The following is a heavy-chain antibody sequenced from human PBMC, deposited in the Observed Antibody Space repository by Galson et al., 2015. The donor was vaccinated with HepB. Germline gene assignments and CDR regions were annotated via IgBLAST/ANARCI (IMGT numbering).Heavy chain of an antibody. CDR1: GDSISNYY. Sequence: ETLSLTCTVSGDSISNYYWNWIRQPPGKGLDWIGYIYGTETTNYNPSLKSRVTISVDTSKNQFSLTVSSVTAADTAVYYCARDRPGSGAFDIWGQGTMVTVSS. V-gene: IGHV4-59*01. J-gene: IGHJ3*02. D-gene: IGHD2-2*01. CDR3: ARDRPGSGAFDI. CDR2: IYGTETT.